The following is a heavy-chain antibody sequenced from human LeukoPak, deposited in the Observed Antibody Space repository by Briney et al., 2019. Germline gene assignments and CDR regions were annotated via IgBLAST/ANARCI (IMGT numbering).Heavy chain of an antibody. Sequence: GGSLRLSCAASGFTFSDSFMTWVRQAPGKGLEWLSYITGSSDNRKYADSVRGRFTISRDNAKNSLYLQLNSLRVDDTAVHYCARDNYHVVLDYWGQGTLVSVSS. CDR1: GFTFSDSF. CDR3: ARDNYHVVLDY. CDR2: ITGSSDNR. V-gene: IGHV3-11*05. D-gene: IGHD1-7*01. J-gene: IGHJ4*02.